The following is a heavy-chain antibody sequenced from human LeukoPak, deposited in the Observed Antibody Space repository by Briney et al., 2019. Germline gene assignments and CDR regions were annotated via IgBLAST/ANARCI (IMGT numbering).Heavy chain of an antibody. D-gene: IGHD6-19*01. Sequence: ASVKVSCKASEYTFTGYYMHWVRQAPGQGLEWMGWINPNSGGTNYAQKFQGRVTMTRDTSISTAYMELSRLRSDDTAVYYCASEIAVAETGDWFDPWGQGTLVTVSS. V-gene: IGHV1-2*02. CDR3: ASEIAVAETGDWFDP. CDR1: EYTFTGYY. CDR2: INPNSGGT. J-gene: IGHJ5*02.